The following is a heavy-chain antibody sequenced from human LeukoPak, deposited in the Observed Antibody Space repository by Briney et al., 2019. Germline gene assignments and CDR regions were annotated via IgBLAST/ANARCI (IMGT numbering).Heavy chain of an antibody. CDR1: GFTFNSYA. D-gene: IGHD6-19*01. CDR3: AKTATGYSSGHYPGWPVDY. J-gene: IGHJ4*02. Sequence: GGSLRLSCAASGFTFNSYAMYWVRQAPGKGLEWVSGIFGSGGSAHYADSVKGRFAISRDNSKNRVCLQMNSLRAEDTAVYYCAKTATGYSSGHYPGWPVDYWGQGTLVTVSS. CDR2: IFGSGGSA. V-gene: IGHV3-23*01.